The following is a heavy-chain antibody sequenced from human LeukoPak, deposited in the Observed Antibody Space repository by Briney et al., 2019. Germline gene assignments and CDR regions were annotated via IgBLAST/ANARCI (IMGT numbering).Heavy chain of an antibody. J-gene: IGHJ6*02. CDR3: ARRPDDYDILTGYGPNGMDV. CDR2: INTNTGNP. V-gene: IGHV7-4-1*02. Sequence: ASAKVSCKASGYTFTSYAMNWVRQAPGQGLEWMGWINTNTGNPTYAQGFTGRFVFSLDTSVSTAYLQISSLKAEDTAVYYCARRPDDYDILTGYGPNGMDVWGQGTTVTVSS. CDR1: GYTFTSYA. D-gene: IGHD3-9*01.